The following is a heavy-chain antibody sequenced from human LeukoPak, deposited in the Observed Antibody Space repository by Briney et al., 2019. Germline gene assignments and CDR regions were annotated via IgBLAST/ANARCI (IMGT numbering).Heavy chain of an antibody. J-gene: IGHJ4*02. V-gene: IGHV3-7*04. Sequence: GGSLRLSCAASGFTFSKSWMSWLRQTPEKGLEWVANIKEDGSAKYYVDSVKGRFTISRDNAKNSLYLQMDSLRAEDTAVYYCAKDDEGYYWGQGILVTVSS. D-gene: IGHD3-3*01. CDR1: GFTFSKSW. CDR3: AKDDEGYY. CDR2: IKEDGSAK.